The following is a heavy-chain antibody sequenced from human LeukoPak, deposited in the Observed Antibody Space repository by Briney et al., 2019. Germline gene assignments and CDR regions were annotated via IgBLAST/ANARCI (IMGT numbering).Heavy chain of an antibody. Sequence: GGSLRLSCAASGFTFSSYAMHWVRQAPGKGLEWVAVISYDGSNKYYADSVKGRFTISRDNAKNTLYLQMNSLRAEDTAVYYCARGGGGHHYYFDYWGQGTLVTVSS. D-gene: IGHD2-15*01. CDR3: ARGGGGHHYYFDY. J-gene: IGHJ4*02. CDR1: GFTFSSYA. V-gene: IGHV3-30-3*01. CDR2: ISYDGSNK.